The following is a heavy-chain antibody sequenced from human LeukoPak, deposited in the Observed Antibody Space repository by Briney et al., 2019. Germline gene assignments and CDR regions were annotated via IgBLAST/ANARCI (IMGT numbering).Heavy chain of an antibody. J-gene: IGHJ4*02. D-gene: IGHD5-12*01. CDR2: INPSGGST. V-gene: IGHV1-46*04. CDR3: ARDFSCGYYCYDRAGVVY. Sequence: ASVKLSCKASGYTFASYYMRWVRQAPGQGLEWMGIINPSGGSTSYAQKLEGRVTMTRDTSTSTVYMQMSRLRSEDTAVYYCARDFSCGYYCYDRAGVVYWGEGALVTVSS. CDR1: GYTFASYY.